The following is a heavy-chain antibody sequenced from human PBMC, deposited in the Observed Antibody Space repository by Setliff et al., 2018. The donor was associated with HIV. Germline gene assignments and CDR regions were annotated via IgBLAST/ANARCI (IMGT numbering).Heavy chain of an antibody. CDR3: ARAHFLVAMTRNWFDP. Sequence: GASVKVSCKASGYTFTGYYIHWVRQAPGQGLEWIGRINPKSGFADYLKKFQGRVTMTTDTSTNTAHMELIRPRFDDTAVYYCARAHFLVAMTRNWFDPLGQGTLVTVSS. J-gene: IGHJ5*02. CDR1: GYTFTGYY. D-gene: IGHD5-12*01. CDR2: INPKSGFA. V-gene: IGHV1-2*06.